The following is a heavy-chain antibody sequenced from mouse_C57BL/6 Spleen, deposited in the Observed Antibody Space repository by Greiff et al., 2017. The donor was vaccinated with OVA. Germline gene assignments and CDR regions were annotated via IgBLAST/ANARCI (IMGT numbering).Heavy chain of an antibody. V-gene: IGHV1-26*01. J-gene: IGHJ2*01. D-gene: IGHD2-1*01. CDR3: ARGENGNLDY. CDR1: GYTFTDYY. CDR2: INPNNGGT. Sequence: EVQLQQSGPELVKPGASVKISCKASGYTFTDYYMNWVKQSHGKSLEWIGDINPNNGGTSYNQKFKGKATLTVDKSSSTAYMELRSLTSEDSAVYYCARGENGNLDYWGQGTTLTVSS.